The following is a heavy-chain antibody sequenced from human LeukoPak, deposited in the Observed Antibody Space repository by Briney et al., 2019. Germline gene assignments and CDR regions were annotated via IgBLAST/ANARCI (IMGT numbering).Heavy chain of an antibody. CDR2: IVPNSGDT. CDR1: GYTFTGYY. CDR3: ARGGVVTSVGHTFYYGMDV. V-gene: IGHV1-2*06. D-gene: IGHD3-22*01. Sequence: ASVNVSCTTSGYTFTGYYMLWVRQAPGQGLEWMGRIVPNSGDTNYAQKFQGRVTLTRDTSISTAYMELSRLRSDDTAIYYCARGGVVTSVGHTFYYGMDVWGQGTTVTVSS. J-gene: IGHJ6*02.